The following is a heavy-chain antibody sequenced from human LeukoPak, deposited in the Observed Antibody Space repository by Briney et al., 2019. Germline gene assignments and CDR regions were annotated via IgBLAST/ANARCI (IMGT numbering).Heavy chain of an antibody. V-gene: IGHV3-64*01. J-gene: IGHJ4*02. Sequence: GRSLRLSCAASGFILRDYAMHWVRQAPGKGLEYVSVISTDGRGTYYAKSVKGRFTISRDNSKNTLYLQMGSLRVEDMAVYYCETYFDSSYGYWGQGTLVTVSS. CDR1: GFILRDYA. D-gene: IGHD3-22*01. CDR3: ETYFDSSYGY. CDR2: ISTDGRGT.